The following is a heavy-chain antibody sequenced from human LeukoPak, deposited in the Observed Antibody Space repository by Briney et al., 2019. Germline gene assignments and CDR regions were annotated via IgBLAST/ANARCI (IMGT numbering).Heavy chain of an antibody. V-gene: IGHV3-23*01. D-gene: IGHD3-3*01. J-gene: IGHJ4*02. Sequence: GGSLRLSCAASGFTFSSYAMSWVRQAPGKGLEWVSAISGSGGSTYYADPVKGRFTISRDNSKNTLYLQMNSLRAEDTAVYYCAKVWTRFLEWLLPTFDYWGQGTLVTVSS. CDR1: GFTFSSYA. CDR2: ISGSGGST. CDR3: AKVWTRFLEWLLPTFDY.